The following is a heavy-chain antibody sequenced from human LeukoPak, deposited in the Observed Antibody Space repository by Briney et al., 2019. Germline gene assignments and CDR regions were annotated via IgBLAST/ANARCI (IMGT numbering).Heavy chain of an antibody. Sequence: GGSLRLSCAASGFTFSSYSMNWVRQAPGKGLEWISSISSSSYIYYSDSVKGRLTISRDNSKNTLYLQMNSLRAEDTAVYYCAKFRSSGWRDAFDIWGQGTMVTVSS. D-gene: IGHD6-19*01. V-gene: IGHV3-21*04. CDR1: GFTFSSYS. CDR3: AKFRSSGWRDAFDI. J-gene: IGHJ3*02. CDR2: ISSSSYI.